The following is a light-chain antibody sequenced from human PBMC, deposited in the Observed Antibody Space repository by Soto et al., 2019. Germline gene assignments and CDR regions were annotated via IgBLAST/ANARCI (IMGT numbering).Light chain of an antibody. CDR2: HDS. V-gene: IGKV1-5*01. J-gene: IGKJ5*01. Sequence: PITQSPATLSASVGDRVTITCRASHSISRWLAWYQQKPGKAPKLLIYHDSSLEGGVPSRFRGSGSGTELTITISSLQPDDFETYFCQQYNSYPVTFGQGTRLEIK. CDR3: QQYNSYPVT. CDR1: HSISRW.